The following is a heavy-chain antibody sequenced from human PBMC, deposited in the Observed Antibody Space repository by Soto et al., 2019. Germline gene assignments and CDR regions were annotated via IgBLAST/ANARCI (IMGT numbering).Heavy chain of an antibody. D-gene: IGHD3-10*01. CDR3: ARRGVIRGVAPDY. CDR2: MYHSGST. CDR1: GDSISSTNW. J-gene: IGHJ4*02. V-gene: IGHV4-4*02. Sequence: QVQLQESGPGLVKPSGTLSLTCAVSGDSISSTNWWTWVRQPPGKGLEWIGEMYHSGSTNYNPSLKSRVTISVDKSKNQFSLKLTSVTAADTAVYYCARRGVIRGVAPDYWGQGTLVTVSS.